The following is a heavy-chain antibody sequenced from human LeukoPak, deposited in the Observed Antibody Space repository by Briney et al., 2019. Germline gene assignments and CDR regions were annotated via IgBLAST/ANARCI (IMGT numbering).Heavy chain of an antibody. V-gene: IGHV4-34*01. J-gene: IGHJ5*02. Sequence: PSETLSLTCAVYGGSFSGYYWSWIRQPPGKGLEWIGEINHSGSTNYNPSLKSRVTMSVDTSKSQFSLKLSSVTAADTAVYYCARERTKWFDPWGQGTLVTVSS. CDR3: ARERTKWFDP. CDR1: GGSFSGYY. CDR2: INHSGST.